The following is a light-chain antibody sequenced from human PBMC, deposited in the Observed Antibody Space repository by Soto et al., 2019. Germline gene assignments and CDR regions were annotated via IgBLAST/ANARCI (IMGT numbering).Light chain of an antibody. Sequence: MTESPLSLPVTPGEPASISCRSSQSLLHSNGYNYLAWYQQKPGKVPXLLXYAASTLQSGVPSRFSGSGSGTDFTLTISSLQTEDVATYFCQKYNSAPITFGQGTDWRL. J-gene: IGKJ5*01. CDR3: QKYNSAPIT. CDR1: QSLLHSNGYNY. CDR2: AAS. V-gene: IGKV1-27*01.